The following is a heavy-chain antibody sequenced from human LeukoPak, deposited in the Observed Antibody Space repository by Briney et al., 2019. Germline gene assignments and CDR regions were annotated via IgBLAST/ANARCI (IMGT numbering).Heavy chain of an antibody. Sequence: GGSLRLSCAASGFTFSSHSMNWVRQAPGKGLEWVSVIRSGGSTVYADSVKGRFTISRDNSKNALYLQLNSLRAEDTAVYYCAREGSGRTAYNDGLDVWGQGTMVTVSS. CDR1: GFTFSSHS. CDR3: AREGSGRTAYNDGLDV. CDR2: IRSGGST. D-gene: IGHD3-10*01. V-gene: IGHV3-53*01. J-gene: IGHJ3*01.